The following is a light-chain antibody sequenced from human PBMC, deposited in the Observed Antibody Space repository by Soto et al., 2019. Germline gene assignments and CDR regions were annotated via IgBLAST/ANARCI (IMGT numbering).Light chain of an antibody. CDR1: QSISSY. CDR2: GAS. CDR3: RQSYNIPRT. Sequence: DIQMTQSPSSLSASVGDRVTITCRASQSISSYLNWYQQKPGKAPKLLIYGASSLQSGVPSRFSGSESGTDFTLTITSLQPEDFATYYCRQSYNIPRTFGQGTKLEIK. J-gene: IGKJ2*01. V-gene: IGKV1-39*01.